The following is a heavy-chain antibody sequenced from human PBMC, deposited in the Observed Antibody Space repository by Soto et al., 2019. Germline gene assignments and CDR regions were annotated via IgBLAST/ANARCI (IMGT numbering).Heavy chain of an antibody. Sequence: QVQLVQSGAEVKKPGSSVKVSCKASGGTFSSYAISWVRQAPGQGLEWMGGIIPIFGTANYAQKFQGRVTITAEESTSTAYMELSSLRSEDRAVYYCAGKAVAGLYYYGMDVWAKGPRSPSP. D-gene: IGHD6-19*01. V-gene: IGHV1-69*01. CDR1: GGTFSSYA. CDR3: AGKAVAGLYYYGMDV. J-gene: IGHJ6*02. CDR2: IIPIFGTA.